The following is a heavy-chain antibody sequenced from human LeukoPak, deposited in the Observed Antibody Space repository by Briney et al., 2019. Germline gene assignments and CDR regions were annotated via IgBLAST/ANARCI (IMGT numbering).Heavy chain of an antibody. D-gene: IGHD3-22*01. V-gene: IGHV3-21*01. J-gene: IGHJ5*02. CDR2: ISSSSSYI. CDR1: GFTFSSYS. CDR3: ARDPLITYYYDSSGNHADWFDP. Sequence: GGSLRLSCAASGFTFSSYSMNWVRQAPGKGLEWVSSISSSSSYIYYADSVKGRFTISRDNAKNSLYLQMNSLRAEDTAVYYCARDPLITYYYDSSGNHADWFDPRGQGTLVTVSS.